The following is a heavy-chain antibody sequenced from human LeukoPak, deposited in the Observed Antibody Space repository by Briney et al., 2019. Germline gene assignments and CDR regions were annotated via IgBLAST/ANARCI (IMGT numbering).Heavy chain of an antibody. CDR2: IYPGDSDT. V-gene: IGHV5-51*01. CDR3: ARQAQYGGYFDWSDY. Sequence: GESVKISCKGSGYSFTSYWIGWVRQMPGKGLEWMGIIYPGDSDTRYSPSFQGQVTISADKSISTAYLQWSSLKASDTAMYYCARQAQYGGYFDWSDYWGQGTLVTASS. D-gene: IGHD3-9*01. CDR1: GYSFTSYW. J-gene: IGHJ4*02.